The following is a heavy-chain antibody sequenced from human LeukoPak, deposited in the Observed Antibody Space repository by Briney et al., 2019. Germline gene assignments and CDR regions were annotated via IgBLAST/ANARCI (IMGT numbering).Heavy chain of an antibody. CDR3: ARDGDPFWSGYSNDAFDI. D-gene: IGHD3-3*01. Sequence: SQTLSLTCTVSGGSISSGSYYWSWIRQPAGKGLEWIGRIYISGSTNYNPSLKSRVTISVDTSKNQFSLKLSSVTAADTAVYYCARDGDPFWSGYSNDAFDIWGQGAMVIVSS. J-gene: IGHJ3*02. CDR1: GGSISSGSYY. V-gene: IGHV4-61*02. CDR2: IYISGST.